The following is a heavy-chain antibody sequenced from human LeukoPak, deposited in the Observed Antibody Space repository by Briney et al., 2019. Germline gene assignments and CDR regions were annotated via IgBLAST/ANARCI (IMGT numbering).Heavy chain of an antibody. CDR3: ARDTTVASGMQF. CDR1: GGSISTYS. CDR2: VVTTTT. J-gene: IGHJ4*02. V-gene: IGHV4-4*07. D-gene: IGHD6-19*01. Sequence: PSETLSLTCTVSGGSISTYSWTWVPQSAGKGLEWIGSVVTTTTKYSPALRSRVAISVDTSKNQFSLRLESVTTADTAVYYCARDTTVASGMQFWGQGALVTVSS.